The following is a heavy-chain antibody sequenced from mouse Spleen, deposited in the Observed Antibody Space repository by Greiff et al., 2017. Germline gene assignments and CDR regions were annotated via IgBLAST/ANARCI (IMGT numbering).Heavy chain of an antibody. CDR3: ARSLVTAPYWYFDV. Sequence: EVQLQQSGPELVKPGDSVKISCKASGYSFTGYFMNWVMQSHGKSLEWIGRINPYYGATFYNQKFKGKATLTVDQSSSTAHMELRILTSEETSVYYCARSLVTAPYWYFDVWGAGTTVTVSS. CDR1: GYSFTGYF. J-gene: IGHJ1*01. CDR2: INPYYGAT. D-gene: IGHD1-2*01. V-gene: IGHV1-20*01.